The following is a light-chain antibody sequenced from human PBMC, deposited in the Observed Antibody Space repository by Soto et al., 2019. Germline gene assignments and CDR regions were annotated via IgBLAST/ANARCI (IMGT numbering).Light chain of an antibody. CDR3: QQYFASSWT. V-gene: IGKV3-20*01. J-gene: IGKJ1*01. CDR1: QSISSTY. CDR2: AAS. Sequence: EIVLTQSPGTLSLSPGERATLSCRASQSISSTYLAWYRQKSGQAPRLLIYAASSRATGTPDRFSGSGSGTDFTLTISRLEPEDFAVYYCQQYFASSWTFGQGTKVDIK.